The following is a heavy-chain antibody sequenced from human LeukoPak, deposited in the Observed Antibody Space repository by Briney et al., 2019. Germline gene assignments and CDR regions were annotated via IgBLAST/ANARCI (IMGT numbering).Heavy chain of an antibody. CDR1: GGSISSSSYY. Sequence: SETLSLTCTVSGGSISSSSYYWGWIRQPPGKGLEWIGTIYYSGSTYYNPALNSRVTISVDTSKNLFSLKLTSVTAADTAVYDCARREGIIASADYFDYWGQGTLVAVSS. CDR3: ARREGIIASADYFDY. V-gene: IGHV4-39*01. CDR2: IYYSGST. J-gene: IGHJ4*02. D-gene: IGHD6-13*01.